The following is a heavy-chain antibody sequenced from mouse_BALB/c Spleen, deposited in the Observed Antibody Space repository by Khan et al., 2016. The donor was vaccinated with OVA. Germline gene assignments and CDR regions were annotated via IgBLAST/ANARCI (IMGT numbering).Heavy chain of an antibody. CDR2: IDPSDNKT. D-gene: IGHD2-1*01. Sequence: VQLQQPGAELVRPGASVKLSCKASGYTFTSFWMNWVKLRPGQSLEWIGMIDPSDNKTHYNQMFKDKATLTVDKSSNTAYRQLSSLTSEDSAVYFCSRGGYGTSFAFWGQGTLVTVSP. V-gene: IGHV1-61*01. CDR1: GYTFTSFW. J-gene: IGHJ3*01. CDR3: SRGGYGTSFAF.